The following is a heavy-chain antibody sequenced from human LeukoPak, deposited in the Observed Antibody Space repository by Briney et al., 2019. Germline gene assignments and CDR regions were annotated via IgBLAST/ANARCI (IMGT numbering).Heavy chain of an antibody. CDR1: GGSISSYY. V-gene: IGHV4-59*01. CDR2: IYYSGST. J-gene: IGHJ4*02. D-gene: IGHD3-22*01. CDR3: ARGTYYYDSSGYSLFDY. Sequence: SETLSLTCTVSGGSISSYYWSWIRQPPGKGLEWIGYIYYSGSTNYNPSLKSRVTISVDTSKNQFSLKLSSVTAADTAVYYYARGTYYYDSSGYSLFDYWGQGTLVTVSS.